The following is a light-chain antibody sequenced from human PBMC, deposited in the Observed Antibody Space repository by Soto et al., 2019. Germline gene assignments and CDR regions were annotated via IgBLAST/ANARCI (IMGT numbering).Light chain of an antibody. CDR1: SSDVGGYNY. CDR3: SSYTSSSTVV. Sequence: QSALAQPASVSGSPGQSITISCTGTSSDVGGYNYVCWYQQHPGKAPKLMIYDVTNRPSGVSDRFSGSKSGNTASLSISGLQAEDEAYYYCSSYTSSSTVVFGGGTQLTVL. J-gene: IGLJ2*01. CDR2: DVT. V-gene: IGLV2-14*01.